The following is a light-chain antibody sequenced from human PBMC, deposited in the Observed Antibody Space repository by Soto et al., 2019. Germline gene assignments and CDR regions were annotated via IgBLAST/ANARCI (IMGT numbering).Light chain of an antibody. Sequence: DIQMTQSPSTLSASIGERVTITCRASQSISDWLAWYQQKPGKAPKLLIYRASNLESGVPSRFSGSGSGTEFTLTISSLQPDDFATYYCQQYNGYSRAFGQGTKVEI. CDR1: QSISDW. CDR2: RAS. J-gene: IGKJ1*01. CDR3: QQYNGYSRA. V-gene: IGKV1-5*03.